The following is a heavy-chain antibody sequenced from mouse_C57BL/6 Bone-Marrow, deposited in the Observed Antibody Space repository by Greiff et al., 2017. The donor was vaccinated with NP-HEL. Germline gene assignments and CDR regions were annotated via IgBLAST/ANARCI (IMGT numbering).Heavy chain of an antibody. CDR3: ARQDYYGNYYFDY. V-gene: IGHV5-12*01. D-gene: IGHD2-1*01. CDR2: ISNGGGST. CDR1: GFTFSDYY. Sequence: DVKLVESGGGLVQPGGSLKLSCAASGFTFSDYYMYWVRQTPEKRLEWVAYISNGGGSTYYPDTVKGRFTISRDNAKNTLYLQMSRLKSEDTAMYYCARQDYYGNYYFDYWGQGTTLTVSS. J-gene: IGHJ2*01.